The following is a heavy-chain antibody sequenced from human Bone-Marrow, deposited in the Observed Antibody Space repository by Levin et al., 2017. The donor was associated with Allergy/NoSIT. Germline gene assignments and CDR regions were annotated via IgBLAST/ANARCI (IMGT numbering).Heavy chain of an antibody. J-gene: IGHJ4*02. Sequence: LSLTCAASGFTFSSYGMHWVRQAPGKGLEWVGRIKSKTDGGTTDYAAPVKGRFTISRDDSKNTLYLQMNSLKTEDTAVYYCTTGDGFYGSGSYFGYWGQGTLVTVSS. V-gene: IGHV3-15*01. CDR3: TTGDGFYGSGSYFGY. CDR2: IKSKTDGGTT. CDR1: GFTFSSYG. D-gene: IGHD3-10*01.